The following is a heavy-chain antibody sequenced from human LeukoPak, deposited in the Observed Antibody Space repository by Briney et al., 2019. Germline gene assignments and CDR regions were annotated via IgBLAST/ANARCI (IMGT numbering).Heavy chain of an antibody. CDR3: ARDSVDIVVVPAADY. J-gene: IGHJ4*02. D-gene: IGHD2-2*01. CDR1: GFTFSSYA. V-gene: IGHV3-21*01. Sequence: GGSLRLSCAASGFTFSSYAMSWVRQAPGKGLEWVSSISSSSSYIYYADSVKGRFTISRDNAKNSLYLQMNSLRAEDTAVYYCARDSVDIVVVPAADYWGQGTLVTVSS. CDR2: ISSSSSYI.